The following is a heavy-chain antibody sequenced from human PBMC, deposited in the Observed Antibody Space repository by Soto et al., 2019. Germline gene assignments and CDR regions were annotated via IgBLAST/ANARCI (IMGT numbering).Heavy chain of an antibody. J-gene: IGHJ4*02. CDR1: GFTFSTYG. CDR3: AKGSEAARQELDY. V-gene: IGHV3-30*18. Sequence: QVQLVESGGGVVQPGRSLRLSCAASGFTFSTYGMHWVRQAPGKGPEWVAVISIDGSNKYYADSVKGRFTISRDNSNNTLYPPRTSLRADDTAVYYCAKGSEAARQELDYWGQGTLVTVSS. D-gene: IGHD6-6*01. CDR2: ISIDGSNK.